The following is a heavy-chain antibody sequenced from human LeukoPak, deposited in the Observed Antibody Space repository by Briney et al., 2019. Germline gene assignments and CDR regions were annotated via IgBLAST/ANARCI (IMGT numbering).Heavy chain of an antibody. CDR3: AIAPSDYYDSSGYWGFDY. CDR2: FDPEDGET. Sequence: ASVKVSCEVSGYTLTELSMHWVRQAPGKGLEWMGGFDPEDGETIYAQKFQGRVTMTEDTSTDTAYMELSSLRSEDTAVYYCAIAPSDYYDSSGYWGFDYWGQGTLVTVSS. V-gene: IGHV1-24*01. J-gene: IGHJ4*02. CDR1: GYTLTELS. D-gene: IGHD3-22*01.